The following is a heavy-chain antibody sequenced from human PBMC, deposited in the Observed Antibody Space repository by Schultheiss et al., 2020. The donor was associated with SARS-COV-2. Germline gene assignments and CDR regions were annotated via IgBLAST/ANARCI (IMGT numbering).Heavy chain of an antibody. J-gene: IGHJ6*03. CDR1: GGSVSSSGYS. V-gene: IGHV4-39*01. CDR2: LHSSGST. Sequence: SETLSLTCTVSGGSVSSSGYSWGWIRQPPGKGLEWIGCLHSSGSTSYNPSLKSRVTISVDTSKNQFSLKLSSVTAADTAVYYCARHVLTLAQLVFNWAVERHYYYIDVWGKGITVTVS. D-gene: IGHD6-13*01. CDR3: ARHVLTLAQLVFNWAVERHYYYIDV.